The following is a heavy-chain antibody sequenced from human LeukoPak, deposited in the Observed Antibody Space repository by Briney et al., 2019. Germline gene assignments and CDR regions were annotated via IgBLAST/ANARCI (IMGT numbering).Heavy chain of an antibody. Sequence: PSETLSLTCTVSGGSISSYYWSWIRQPPGKGLEWIGYIYYSGSTNYNPSLKSRVTISVDTSKNQFSLKLSSVTAADTAVYYCAREGSRGYGGLDDWGQGTLVTVSS. V-gene: IGHV4-59*01. CDR1: GGSISSYY. J-gene: IGHJ4*02. D-gene: IGHD4-23*01. CDR2: IYYSGST. CDR3: AREGSRGYGGLDD.